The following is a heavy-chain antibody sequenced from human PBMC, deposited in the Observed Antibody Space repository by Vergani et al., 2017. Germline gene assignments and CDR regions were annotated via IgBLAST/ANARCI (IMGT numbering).Heavy chain of an antibody. Sequence: QVQLVESGGGVVQPGRSLRLSCAASGFTFSSYGMHWVRQAPGKGLGWVAVILYDGSNKYYADSVKGRFTISRDNSKNTLYLQMNSLRAEDTAVYYCAKDPPGSSGWYDYWGQGTLVTVSS. CDR2: ILYDGSNK. D-gene: IGHD6-19*01. CDR1: GFTFSSYG. V-gene: IGHV3-30*18. J-gene: IGHJ4*02. CDR3: AKDPPGSSGWYDY.